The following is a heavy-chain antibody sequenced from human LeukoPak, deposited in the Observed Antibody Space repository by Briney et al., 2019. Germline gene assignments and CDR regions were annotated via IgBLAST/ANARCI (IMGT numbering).Heavy chain of an antibody. D-gene: IGHD1-26*01. CDR1: GFTFSSYG. Sequence: GGSLRLSCSAPGFTFSSYGMHWVRQAPGKGLEWVAFIRYDGSNKYYADSVKGRFTISRDNSKNTLYLQMNSLRAEDTAVYYCATLGATAYWGQGTLVTVSS. J-gene: IGHJ4*02. CDR3: ATLGATAY. V-gene: IGHV3-30*02. CDR2: IRYDGSNK.